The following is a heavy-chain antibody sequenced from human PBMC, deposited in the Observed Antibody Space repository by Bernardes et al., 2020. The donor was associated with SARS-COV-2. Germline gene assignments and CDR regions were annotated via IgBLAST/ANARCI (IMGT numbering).Heavy chain of an antibody. V-gene: IGHV5-51*01. CDR3: ARHWSNTGGYYYGMDV. J-gene: IGHJ6*02. Sequence: GESLKISCKGSGYSFTSYWIGWVRQMPGKGLEWMGIIYPGDSDTRYSPSFQGQVTISADKSISTAYLQWSSLKASDTAMYYCARHWSNTGGYYYGMDVWGQGTTVTVSS. CDR2: IYPGDSDT. D-gene: IGHD7-27*01. CDR1: GYSFTSYW.